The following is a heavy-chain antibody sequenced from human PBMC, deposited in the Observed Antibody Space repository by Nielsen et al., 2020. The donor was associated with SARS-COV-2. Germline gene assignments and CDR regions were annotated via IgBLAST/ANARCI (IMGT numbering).Heavy chain of an antibody. CDR3: ETRQWPDS. CDR1: GFTFSDYY. V-gene: IGHV3-11*03. D-gene: IGHD6-19*01. Sequence: GESLEISCAASGFTFSDYYMTWIRQVPGKGREWVSYISESSTYTNYADSVKGRFTVSRDNARNSLYLHVNSLRVEDTAVYYCETRQWPDSWGQGTVVTVSS. J-gene: IGHJ4*02. CDR2: ISESSTYT.